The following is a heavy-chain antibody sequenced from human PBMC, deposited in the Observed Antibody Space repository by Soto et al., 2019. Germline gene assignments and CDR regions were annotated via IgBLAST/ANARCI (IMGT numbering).Heavy chain of an antibody. CDR3: ARQAHYYGSGSYFRPFYYYYGMDV. D-gene: IGHD3-10*01. J-gene: IGHJ6*02. V-gene: IGHV4-39*01. Sequence: PSETLSLTCTVSGGSISSSSYYWGWIRQPPGKGLEWIGSIYYSGSTHYNPSLKSRVTISVDTSKNQFSLKLSSVTAADTAVYYCARQAHYYGSGSYFRPFYYYYGMDVWGQGTTVTVSS. CDR2: IYYSGST. CDR1: GGSISSSSYY.